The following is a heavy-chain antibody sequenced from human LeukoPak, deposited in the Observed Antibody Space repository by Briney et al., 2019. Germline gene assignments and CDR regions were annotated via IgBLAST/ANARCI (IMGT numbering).Heavy chain of an antibody. CDR1: GFTFSSYA. CDR2: ISGSGGST. D-gene: IGHD6-13*01. J-gene: IGHJ3*02. CDR3: AKDLIMNIAAARVSHAFDI. Sequence: GGSLRLSCAASGFTFSSYAMSWVRQAPGKGLEWVSAISGSGGSTYYADSVKGRFTISRDNSKNTLYLQMNSLRAEDTAVYYCAKDLIMNIAAARVSHAFDIWGQGTMVTVSS. V-gene: IGHV3-23*01.